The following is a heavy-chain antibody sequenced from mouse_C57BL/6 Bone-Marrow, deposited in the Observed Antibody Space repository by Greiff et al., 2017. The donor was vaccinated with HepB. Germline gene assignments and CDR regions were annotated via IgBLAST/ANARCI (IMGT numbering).Heavy chain of an antibody. J-gene: IGHJ1*03. V-gene: IGHV3-6*01. D-gene: IGHD2-5*01. CDR2: ISYDGSN. Sequence: EVQLQESGPGLVKPSQSLSLTCSVTGYSITSGYYWNWIRQFPGNKLEWMGYISYDGSNNYNPSLKNRISITRDTSKNQFFLKLNSVTTEDTATYYCARERSNLRRGYFDVWGTGTTVTVSS. CDR1: GYSITSGYY. CDR3: ARERSNLRRGYFDV.